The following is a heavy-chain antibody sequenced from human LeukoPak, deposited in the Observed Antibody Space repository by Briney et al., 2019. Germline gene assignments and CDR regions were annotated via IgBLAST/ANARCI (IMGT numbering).Heavy chain of an antibody. D-gene: IGHD3-3*01. Sequence: ASVKVSCKASGGTFSSYASSWVRPAPGQGLEWMGRIIPILGIANYAQKFQGRVTITADKSTSTAYMELSSLRSEDTAVYYCARAVLRGMIFDYWGQGTLVPVSS. J-gene: IGHJ4*02. CDR2: IIPILGIA. V-gene: IGHV1-69*04. CDR3: ARAVLRGMIFDY. CDR1: GGTFSSYA.